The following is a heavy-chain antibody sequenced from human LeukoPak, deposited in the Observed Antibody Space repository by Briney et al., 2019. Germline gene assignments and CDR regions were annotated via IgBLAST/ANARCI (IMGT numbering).Heavy chain of an antibody. J-gene: IGHJ6*02. CDR2: ISYDGSNK. Sequence: PGGSLRLSCAASGFTFSSYAMHWVRQAPGKGLEWVAVISYDGSNKYYADSVKGRFTISRDNSKNTLYLQMNSLRAEDTAVYYCARGFDYSSSWYPLYYYYYGMDVWGQGTTVTVFS. D-gene: IGHD6-13*01. CDR1: GFTFSSYA. V-gene: IGHV3-30-3*01. CDR3: ARGFDYSSSWYPLYYYYYGMDV.